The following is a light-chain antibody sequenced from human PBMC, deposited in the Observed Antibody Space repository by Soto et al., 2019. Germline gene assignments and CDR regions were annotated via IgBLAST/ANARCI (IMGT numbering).Light chain of an antibody. J-gene: IGKJ1*01. CDR1: HIGNGN. Sequence: EMVMTESPGTRSVSPGEGATLSCRASHIGNGNLAWYQQKAGQAPRLLIYGASSRATGIPDRFSGSGSGTDFTLTISRLEPEDFAVYYCQQYGSSQWTFGQGTKVDIK. V-gene: IGKV3-20*01. CDR3: QQYGSSQWT. CDR2: GAS.